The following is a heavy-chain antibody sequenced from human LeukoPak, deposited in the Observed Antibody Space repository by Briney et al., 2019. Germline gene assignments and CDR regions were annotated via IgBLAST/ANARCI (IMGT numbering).Heavy chain of an antibody. D-gene: IGHD6-13*01. CDR3: ARGGAAAFDY. CDR2: IYTSGST. J-gene: IGHJ4*02. CDR1: GGSISSYY. Sequence: QSSETLSLTCTVSGGSISSYYWSWIRQPAGKGLEWIGRIYTSGSTNYNPSLKSRVTMSVDKSKNQFSLKLSSVTAADTAVYYCARGGAAAFDYWGQGTLVTVSS. V-gene: IGHV4-4*07.